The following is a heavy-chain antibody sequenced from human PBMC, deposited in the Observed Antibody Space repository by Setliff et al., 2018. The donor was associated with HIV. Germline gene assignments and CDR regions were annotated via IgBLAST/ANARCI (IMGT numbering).Heavy chain of an antibody. J-gene: IGHJ6*03. V-gene: IGHV4-59*08. CDR1: GVSISNYY. CDR3: AIRRPPPSGLYSAYYMDV. D-gene: IGHD1-26*01. CDR2: VYYTGST. Sequence: KTAETLSLTCTVSGVSISNYYWSWIRQPPGEGLEWIGYVYYTGSTNYNPSLKSRVTIGVDTSKNQFSLKLTSVTAADAAVYYCAIRRPPPSGLYSAYYMDVWGTGTTVTVSS.